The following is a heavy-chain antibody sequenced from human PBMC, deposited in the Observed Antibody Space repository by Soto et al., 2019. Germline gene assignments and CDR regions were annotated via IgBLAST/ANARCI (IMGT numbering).Heavy chain of an antibody. CDR3: AKDHGYNYGYQDY. V-gene: IGHV3-9*01. CDR1: GFTFDDYA. Sequence: EVQLVESGGGLVQPGRSLRLSCAASGFTFDDYAMHWVRQAPGKGLEWVSGISWNSGYIAYADSVWSRFTISRDNAKNSMYLQMNSLTTEDTALYYCAKDHGYNYGYQDYWGQGTLVTVCS. CDR2: ISWNSGYI. J-gene: IGHJ4*02. D-gene: IGHD5-18*01.